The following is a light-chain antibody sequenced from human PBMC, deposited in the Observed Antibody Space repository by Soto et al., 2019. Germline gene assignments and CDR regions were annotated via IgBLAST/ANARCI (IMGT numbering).Light chain of an antibody. V-gene: IGLV1-47*01. CDR2: RSD. CDR1: TSNIGNFF. Sequence: QSVLTQPPSASGTPGQRVTLSCSGSTSNIGNFFVYWYQQLPGTAPKLLIYRSDQRPSGVPDRFSGSKSGTSASLAISGLRSDDEADYYCAAWDDSLSAVVFGGGTKVTVL. J-gene: IGLJ2*01. CDR3: AAWDDSLSAVV.